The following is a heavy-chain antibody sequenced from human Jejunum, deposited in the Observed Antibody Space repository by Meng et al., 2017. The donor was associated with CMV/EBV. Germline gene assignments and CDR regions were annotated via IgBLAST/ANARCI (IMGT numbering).Heavy chain of an antibody. V-gene: IGHV3-74*01. CDR2: IKYDGSRE. Sequence: ASGFTFSTYSMHWVRQAPGKGLEWVSHIKYDGSRENYADSVKGRFAISRDNTKNMLSLQMNSLRAEDTAVYYCARDKWELYFDYWGQGALVTVSS. D-gene: IGHD1-26*01. J-gene: IGHJ4*02. CDR3: ARDKWELYFDY. CDR1: GFTFSTYS.